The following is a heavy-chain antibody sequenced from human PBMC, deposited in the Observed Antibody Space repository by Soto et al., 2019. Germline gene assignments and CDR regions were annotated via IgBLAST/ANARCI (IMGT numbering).Heavy chain of an antibody. V-gene: IGHV5-51*01. J-gene: IGHJ6*02. CDR2: IYPGDSNT. Sequence: GESLKISCKVSGYSFTSYWIAWVRQMPGKGLEWMGIIYPGDSNTRYSPSLQGQVTISVDKSISTAYLQWSSLKATDTAMYYCARHAYDFWSGHPNPRYYYGMDVWGQGTTVTVSS. D-gene: IGHD3-3*01. CDR1: GYSFTSYW. CDR3: ARHAYDFWSGHPNPRYYYGMDV.